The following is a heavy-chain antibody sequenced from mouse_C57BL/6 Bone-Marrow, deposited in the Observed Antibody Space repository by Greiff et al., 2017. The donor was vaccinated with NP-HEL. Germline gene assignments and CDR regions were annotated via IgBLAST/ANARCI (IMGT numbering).Heavy chain of an antibody. D-gene: IGHD1-1*01. J-gene: IGHJ4*01. Sequence: QVQLQQPGAELVKPGASVKLSCKASGYTFTSYWMQWVKQRPGQGLDWIGEIDPSDSYTNYNQKFKGKATLTVDTSSSTAYMQLSSLTSEDSAVYYCARSGTTVGAMDYWGQGTSVTVSS. CDR3: ARSGTTVGAMDY. CDR1: GYTFTSYW. CDR2: IDPSDSYT. V-gene: IGHV1-50*01.